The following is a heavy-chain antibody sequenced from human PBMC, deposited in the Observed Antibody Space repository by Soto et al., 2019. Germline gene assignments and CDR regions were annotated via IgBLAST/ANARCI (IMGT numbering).Heavy chain of an antibody. CDR1: GCTFSSYA. CDR2: ISGSGDST. CDR3: AHASGGGNSAYFDY. Sequence: GGSLRLSCAASGCTFSSYAMSWVRQAPGKGLEWVSGISGSGDSTYYADSVKGRFTISRDNSKNTLYLQMNSLRAEDTAVYYCAHASGGGNSAYFDYWGQGTLVTVSS. D-gene: IGHD2-21*02. V-gene: IGHV3-23*01. J-gene: IGHJ4*02.